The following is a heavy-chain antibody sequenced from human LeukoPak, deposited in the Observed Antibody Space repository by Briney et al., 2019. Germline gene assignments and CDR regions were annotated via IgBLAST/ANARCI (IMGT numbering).Heavy chain of an antibody. D-gene: IGHD6-19*01. V-gene: IGHV4-34*01. CDR1: GGSFSDYY. CDR3: ARGELQYNSGRYAVRVLGY. J-gene: IGHJ4*02. Sequence: SETLSLTCAVYGGSFSDYYWSWIRQPPGKGLEWIGEINHSGTTNYNPSLKSRVTISVDTSKNQFSLKMNSVTAADTAVYYCARGELQYNSGRYAVRVLGYWGQGTLVTVSS. CDR2: INHSGTT.